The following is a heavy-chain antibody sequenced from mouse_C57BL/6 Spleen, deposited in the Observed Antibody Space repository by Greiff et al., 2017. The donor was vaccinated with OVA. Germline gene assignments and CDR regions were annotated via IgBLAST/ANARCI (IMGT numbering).Heavy chain of an antibody. CDR2: IDPSDSYT. Sequence: QVQLQQPGAELVQPGASVKLSCKASGYTFTSYWMQWVKQRPGQGLEWIGEIDPSDSYTNYNQKFKGKATLTVDTSSSTAYMQRSSLTSEDSAVYYCARPSSQLGGFAYWGQGTLVTVSA. V-gene: IGHV1-50*01. CDR1: GYTFTSYW. CDR3: ARPSSQLGGFAY. J-gene: IGHJ3*01. D-gene: IGHD4-1*02.